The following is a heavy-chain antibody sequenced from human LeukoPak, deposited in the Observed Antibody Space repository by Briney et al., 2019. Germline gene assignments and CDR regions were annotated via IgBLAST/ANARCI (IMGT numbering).Heavy chain of an antibody. D-gene: IGHD3/OR15-3a*01. CDR2: IKRKGDDGTI. CDR1: GFSFSNAW. Sequence: GGSLRLSCAASGFSFSNAWMSWVRQAPGKGLEWVGRIKRKGDDGTIDYAAPVKGRLTISRDDSRSTLYLQMNSLKSEDTAVYYCTAGTGRSDFDYWGQGTLVTVSS. CDR3: TAGTGRSDFDY. J-gene: IGHJ4*02. V-gene: IGHV3-15*01.